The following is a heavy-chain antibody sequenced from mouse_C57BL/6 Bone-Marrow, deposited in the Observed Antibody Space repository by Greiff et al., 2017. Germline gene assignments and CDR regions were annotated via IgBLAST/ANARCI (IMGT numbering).Heavy chain of an antibody. V-gene: IGHV1-50*01. CDR1: GYTFTSYW. CDR2: IDTSDSDT. J-gene: IGHJ2*01. Sequence: VQLQQPGAELVKPGASVKLSCKASGYTFTSYWMQWVKQRPGQGLEWIGEIDTSDSDTNYNQKLKGKATLTVDTSSSTAYMQLSSLTSEDSAVYYCARTTGYWGQGTTLTGSS. CDR3: ARTTGY.